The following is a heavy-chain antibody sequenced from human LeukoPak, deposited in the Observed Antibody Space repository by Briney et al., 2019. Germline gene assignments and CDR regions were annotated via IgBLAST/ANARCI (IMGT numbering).Heavy chain of an antibody. CDR2: IKQDGSEK. CDR1: GFTFSSYW. D-gene: IGHD2-2*01. V-gene: IGHV3-7*04. CDR3: ARGEYHLPFDI. J-gene: IGHJ3*02. Sequence: GGSPRLSCAASGFTFSSYWMSWVRQAPGKGLEWVANIKQDGSEKYYVDSVKGRFTISRDNAENSLYLQMNSLRAEDTAVYYCARGEYHLPFDIWGQGTTVTVSS.